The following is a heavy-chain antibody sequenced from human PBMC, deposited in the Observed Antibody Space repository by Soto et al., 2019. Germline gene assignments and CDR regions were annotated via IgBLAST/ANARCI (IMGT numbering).Heavy chain of an antibody. CDR2: ISGSGGST. CDR1: GFTFRSYG. CDR3: ARKGPPRVAFDI. J-gene: IGHJ3*02. V-gene: IGHV3-23*01. Sequence: EVQLLESGGDLVQPGASLRLSCAASGFTFRSYGMSWVRQAPGKGLEWVSSISGSGGSTYYADSVKGRFTISRDNSKNTLYLQMNSLRAEDTAVYYCARKGPPRVAFDIWGQGTMVTVSS.